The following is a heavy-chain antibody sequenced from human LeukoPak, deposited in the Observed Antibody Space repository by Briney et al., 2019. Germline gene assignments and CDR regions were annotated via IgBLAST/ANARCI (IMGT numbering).Heavy chain of an antibody. D-gene: IGHD3-10*01. J-gene: IGHJ4*02. Sequence: SETLSLTCTVSGGSISSSTHYWGWIRQPPGKGLEWIGTIYYSGSTYYNPSLRSRVTISVDTSKNQFSLKLSSVTAADTAVYYCARHIVGGFGDSGWSEYWGQGTLVTVSS. CDR1: GGSISSSTHY. CDR3: ARHIVGGFGDSGWSEY. V-gene: IGHV4-39*01. CDR2: IYYSGST.